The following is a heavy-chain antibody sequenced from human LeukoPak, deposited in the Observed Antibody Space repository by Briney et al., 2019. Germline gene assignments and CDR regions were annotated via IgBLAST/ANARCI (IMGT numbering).Heavy chain of an antibody. CDR3: AREDHDYFAMDV. CDR1: GGSINSGGYH. Sequence: PSQTLSLTCTVSGGSINSGGYHWSWIRQHPGKGLEWLGYIYYRGNTHYNSSLKSRVTISVDTSKNQFSLKLNSVTAADSAVYYCAREDHDYFAMDVWGQGTTVTVSS. J-gene: IGHJ6*02. CDR2: IYYRGNT. V-gene: IGHV4-31*03.